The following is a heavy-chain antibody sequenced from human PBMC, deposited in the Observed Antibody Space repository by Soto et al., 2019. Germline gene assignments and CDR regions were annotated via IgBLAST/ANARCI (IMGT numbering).Heavy chain of an antibody. CDR1: GGTFSSYA. D-gene: IGHD4-17*01. V-gene: IGHV1-69*01. J-gene: IGHJ4*02. CDR2: LIPIFGTA. Sequence: QVKLVQSVAEVKKPGSSVKVSCKASGGTFSSYAISWVRQPPGQGLEWMGGLIPIFGTAKYAQKFQGRVTITADESTSTAYMELSSLRSEDTAVYYCARDSYGLYFDNWGQGTLVNVSS. CDR3: ARDSYGLYFDN.